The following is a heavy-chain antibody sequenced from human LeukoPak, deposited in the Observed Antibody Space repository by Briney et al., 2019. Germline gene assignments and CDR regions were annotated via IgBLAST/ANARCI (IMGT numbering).Heavy chain of an antibody. CDR3: ARDRSGDYSNEYYFDY. V-gene: IGHV1-18*01. CDR2: INTYNGNT. CDR1: GYTFTSYG. J-gene: IGHJ4*02. D-gene: IGHD4-17*01. Sequence: ASVKVSCKASGYTFTSYGISWVRQAPGQGLEWMGWINTYNGNTNYAQKLQGRVTMTTDTSTSTAYMELRSLRSDDTAVYYCARDRSGDYSNEYYFDYWGQGTLVTVSS.